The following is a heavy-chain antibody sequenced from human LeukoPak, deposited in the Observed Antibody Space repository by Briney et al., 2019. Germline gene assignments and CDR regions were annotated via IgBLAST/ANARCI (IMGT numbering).Heavy chain of an antibody. J-gene: IGHJ5*02. V-gene: IGHV4-39*07. D-gene: IGHD3-3*01. Sequence: SETLSLTCTVSGGSISSSYSYWGWIRQPPGKGLEWIGNIYYSGSTYYSPSLTSRVTVSVDTSENQFSLKLSSVTAADTAVYYCASRTIFGGFDPWGQGTLVTVSS. CDR3: ASRTIFGGFDP. CDR1: GGSISSSYSY. CDR2: IYYSGST.